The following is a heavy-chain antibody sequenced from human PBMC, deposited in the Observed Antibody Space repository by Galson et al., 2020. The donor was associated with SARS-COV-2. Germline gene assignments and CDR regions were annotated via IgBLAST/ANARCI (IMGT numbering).Heavy chain of an antibody. CDR3: ARDQQVGDEMDV. D-gene: IGHD6-13*01. V-gene: IGHV3-33*01. CDR1: GFTFSSYG. Sequence: GESLKISCAASGFTFSSYGMHWVRQAPGKGLEWVAVIWYDGSNKYYADSVKGRFTISRDNSKNTLYLQMNSLRAEDTAVYYCARDQQVGDEMDVWGQGTTVTVSS. CDR2: IWYDGSNK. J-gene: IGHJ6*02.